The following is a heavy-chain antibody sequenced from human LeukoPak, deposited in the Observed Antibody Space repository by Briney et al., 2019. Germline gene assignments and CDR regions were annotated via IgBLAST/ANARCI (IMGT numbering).Heavy chain of an antibody. CDR1: GFTFSSYS. J-gene: IGHJ6*02. D-gene: IGHD2-8*02. CDR2: ISSSSSYI. V-gene: IGHV3-21*04. Sequence: PGGSLRLSCAASGFTFSSYSMNWVRQAPGKGLEWVSSISSSSSYIYYADSVKGRFTISRDNSKNTLYLQMNSLRAEDTAVYYCATDAGGSPDYYYYYGMDVWGQGTTVTVSS. CDR3: ATDAGGSPDYYYYYGMDV.